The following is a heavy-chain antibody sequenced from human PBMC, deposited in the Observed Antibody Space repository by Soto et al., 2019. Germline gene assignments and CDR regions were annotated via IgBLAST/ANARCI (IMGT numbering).Heavy chain of an antibody. V-gene: IGHV3-30*18. CDR2: ISYDGSNK. D-gene: IGHD2-2*01. J-gene: IGHJ6*03. Sequence: GGSLRLSCAASGFTFSSYGMHWVRQAPGKGLEWVAVISYDGSNKYYADSVKGRFTISRDNSKNTLYLQMNSLRAEDTAVYYCAKAIVVPAARSYMDVWGKGTTVTVSS. CDR1: GFTFSSYG. CDR3: AKAIVVPAARSYMDV.